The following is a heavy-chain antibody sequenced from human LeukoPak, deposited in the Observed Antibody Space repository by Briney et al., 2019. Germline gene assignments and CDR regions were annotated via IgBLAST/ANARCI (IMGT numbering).Heavy chain of an antibody. Sequence: SETLSLTCTVSGGSISSYYWSWIRQPPGKGLEWIGYIYYSGSTNYNPSLKSRVTISVDTSKNHFSLKLTSVTAADTAVYYCARHGGGGQWLVPSHFDYWGQGTLVTVSS. J-gene: IGHJ4*02. V-gene: IGHV4-59*08. CDR2: IYYSGST. CDR3: ARHGGGGQWLVPSHFDY. CDR1: GGSISSYY. D-gene: IGHD6-19*01.